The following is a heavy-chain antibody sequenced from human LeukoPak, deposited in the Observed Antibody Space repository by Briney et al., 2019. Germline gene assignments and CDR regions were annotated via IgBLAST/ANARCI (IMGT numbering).Heavy chain of an antibody. J-gene: IGHJ4*02. D-gene: IGHD3-10*01. CDR2: MPYDGSNK. V-gene: IGHV3-30*18. CDR1: GFTFSDHG. CDR3: AKDKGSASYSTYYFDY. Sequence: GGSLRLSCAASGFTFSDHGVHWVRQAPGRGLEWVAVMPYDGSNKSYADSVKGRFTISRDNSKNTLYLQMNSLRTEDTAIYYCAKDKGSASYSTYYFDYWGQGTLVTVSS.